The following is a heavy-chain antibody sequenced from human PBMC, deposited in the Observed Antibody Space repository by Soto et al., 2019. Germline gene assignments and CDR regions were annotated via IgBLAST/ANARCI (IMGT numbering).Heavy chain of an antibody. Sequence: QVQLVESGRGGVQPGRALRLSCAVSGFPVCTYGMHWVRQAPGKGLEWVAVISRDGGTKYYADSVKGRFTISRDNSRNTLFLEMNSLRSDDMAVYYCTGEVASGYWGQGTLVTVSS. CDR1: GFPVCTYG. V-gene: IGHV3-30*03. CDR2: ISRDGGTK. D-gene: IGHD2-8*02. CDR3: TGEVASGY. J-gene: IGHJ4*02.